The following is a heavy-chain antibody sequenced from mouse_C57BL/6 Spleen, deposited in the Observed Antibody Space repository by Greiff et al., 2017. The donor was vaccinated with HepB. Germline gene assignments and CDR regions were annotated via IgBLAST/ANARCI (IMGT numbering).Heavy chain of an antibody. V-gene: IGHV1-26*01. CDR1: GYTFTDYY. J-gene: IGHJ2*01. CDR3: ARRGSNCLDY. CDR2: INPNNGGT. Sequence: EVQLVESGPELVKPGASVKISCKASGYTFTDYYMNWVKQSHGKSLEWIGDINPNNGGTSYNQKFKGKATLTVDKSSSTAYMELRSLTSEDSAVYYCARRGSNCLDYWGQGTTLTVSS. D-gene: IGHD2-5*01.